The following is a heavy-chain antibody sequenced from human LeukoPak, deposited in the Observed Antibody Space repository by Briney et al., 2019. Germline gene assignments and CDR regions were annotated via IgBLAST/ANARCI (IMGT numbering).Heavy chain of an antibody. CDR3: ARGGYYYDSSGANRDYYYYYMDV. CDR1: GGSISSYY. V-gene: IGHV4-59*01. CDR2: IYYSGST. Sequence: PSETLSLTCTVSGGSISSYYWSWIRQPPGKGLEWIGYIYYSGSTNYNPSLKSRVTISVDTSKNQFSLKLSSVTAADTAVYYCARGGYYYDSSGANRDYYYYYMDVWGKGTTVTVSS. D-gene: IGHD3-22*01. J-gene: IGHJ6*03.